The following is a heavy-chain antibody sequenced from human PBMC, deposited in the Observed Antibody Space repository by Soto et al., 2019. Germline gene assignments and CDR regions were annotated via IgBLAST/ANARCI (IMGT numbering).Heavy chain of an antibody. V-gene: IGHV3-23*01. CDR2: ISGSGGST. J-gene: IGHJ3*02. Sequence: GGSLRLSCAASGFTFSSYAMSWVRQAPGKGLEWVSAISGSGGSTYYADSVKGRFTISRDNSKNTLYLQMNSLRAEDTAVYYCARRERKDGAFDIWGQGTMVTVSS. CDR3: ARRERKDGAFDI. CDR1: GFTFSSYA. D-gene: IGHD1-1*01.